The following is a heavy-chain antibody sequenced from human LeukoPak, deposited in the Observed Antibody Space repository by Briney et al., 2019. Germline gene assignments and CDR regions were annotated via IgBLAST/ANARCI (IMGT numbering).Heavy chain of an antibody. CDR1: GGSISSYY. J-gene: IGHJ4*02. CDR3: ARGAFGGMAAAGTYQNFDY. V-gene: IGHV4-59*08. Sequence: TSETLSLTCTVSGGSISSYYWSWIRQPQGKGLEWIGYIYYSGSTNYNPSLKSRVTISVDTSKNQFSLKLSSVTAADTAVYYCARGAFGGMAAAGTYQNFDYWGQGTLVTVSS. CDR2: IYYSGST. D-gene: IGHD6-13*01.